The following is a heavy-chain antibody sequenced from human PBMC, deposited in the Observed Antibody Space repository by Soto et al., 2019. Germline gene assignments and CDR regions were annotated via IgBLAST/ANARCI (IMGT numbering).Heavy chain of an antibody. V-gene: IGHV4-30-2*01. J-gene: IGHJ4*02. CDR1: GGSISSGGYS. Sequence: SSETLSLTCAVSGGSISSGGYSWIWIRQPPGKGLEWIGYIYHSGSTYYNPSLKSRVTISVDRSKNQFSLKLSSVTAADTAVYYCARGVGPLRIYYYDSYYFDYWGQGTLVTVSS. CDR3: ARGVGPLRIYYYDSYYFDY. D-gene: IGHD3-22*01. CDR2: IYHSGST.